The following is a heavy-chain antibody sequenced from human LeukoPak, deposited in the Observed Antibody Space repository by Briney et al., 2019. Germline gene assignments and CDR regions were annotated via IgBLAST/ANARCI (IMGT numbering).Heavy chain of an antibody. CDR1: GFSFTTYS. Sequence: GGSLRLSCAASGFSFTTYSFSWARQAPGKGLEWVASINHNGSVNYYVDSVKGRFTISRDNAKNSLYLQMSNLRAEDTAVYFCARGGGLDVWGQGATVTVSS. CDR2: INHNGSVN. V-gene: IGHV3-7*03. CDR3: ARGGGLDV. J-gene: IGHJ6*02. D-gene: IGHD3-16*01.